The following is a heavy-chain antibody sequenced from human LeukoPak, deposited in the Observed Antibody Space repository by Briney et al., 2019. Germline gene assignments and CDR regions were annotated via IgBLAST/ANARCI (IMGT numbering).Heavy chain of an antibody. CDR3: TRDGRAPDVVPFDH. Sequence: GGSLRLSCAGSGFTFSNYAMHWVRQAPGKGPEGVSYINGLSSAIYYADSVKGRFTISRENAKNSLSLQMHSLRDEDTAVYYCTRDGRAPDVVPFDHWGQGPLVTVSS. CDR2: INGLSSAI. V-gene: IGHV3-48*02. CDR1: GFTFSNYA. J-gene: IGHJ4*02. D-gene: IGHD2-21*01.